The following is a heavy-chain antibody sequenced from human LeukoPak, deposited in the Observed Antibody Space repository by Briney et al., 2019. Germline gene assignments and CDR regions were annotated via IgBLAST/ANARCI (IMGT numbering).Heavy chain of an antibody. J-gene: IGHJ4*02. CDR1: GFTFSNYY. CDR3: ARDWGAYSRRTGGDY. CDR2: ISNKSSYI. Sequence: GGSLRLSCAASGFTFSNYYMNWVRQAPGKGLEWVSSISNKSSYIYYADSVKGRFTISRDNAKNSLYLEMNSLRSEDTAVYYCARDWGAYSRRTGGDYWGQGTLVTVS. D-gene: IGHD6-13*01. V-gene: IGHV3-21*01.